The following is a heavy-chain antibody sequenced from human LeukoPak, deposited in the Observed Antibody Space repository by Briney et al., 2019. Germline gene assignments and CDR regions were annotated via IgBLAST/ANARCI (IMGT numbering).Heavy chain of an antibody. CDR3: VRSDSGGWYYPS. CDR1: GDSINSSYW. J-gene: IGHJ5*02. CDR2: IYYSGRI. V-gene: IGHV4-28*05. Sequence: SDTLSLTCAVSGDSINSSYWWGWIRQPPGKGLEWIGYIYYSGRIYQNPSLQSRLSMSVDMSKNEFSLSLTSVTAVDTAMYFCVRSDSGGWYYPSWGQGTLVTVSS. D-gene: IGHD3-22*01.